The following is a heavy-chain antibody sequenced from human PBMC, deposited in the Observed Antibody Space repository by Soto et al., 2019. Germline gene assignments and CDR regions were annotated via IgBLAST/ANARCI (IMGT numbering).Heavy chain of an antibody. CDR1: GGTFSSYA. D-gene: IGHD6-19*01. CDR3: ASPPNESSAYYCGMDV. V-gene: IGHV1-69*12. Sequence: QVQLVQSGAEVKKPGSSVKVSCKASGGTFSSYAISWVRQAPGQGLEWIGGIIPIFGTANYAQKFQGRVTITADESTSTAYMELSSLRSEDTAVYYCASPPNESSAYYCGMDVWGQGTTVTVSS. CDR2: IIPIFGTA. J-gene: IGHJ6*02.